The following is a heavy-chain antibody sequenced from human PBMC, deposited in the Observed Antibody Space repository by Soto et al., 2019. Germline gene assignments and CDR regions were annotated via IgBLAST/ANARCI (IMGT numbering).Heavy chain of an antibody. CDR2: ITGDGGDT. CDR1: GFTFISYA. V-gene: IGHV3-23*01. J-gene: IGHJ4*02. Sequence: PGGSLRLSCVASGFTFISYAIILFRQSPGKWLEWVSAITGDGGDTFHADSVRGRLTISRDNSRNTLYLQMDSLRAEDTALYYCAKGSATSRPYYFDYWGQGTLVTVSS. CDR3: AKGSATSRPYYFDY.